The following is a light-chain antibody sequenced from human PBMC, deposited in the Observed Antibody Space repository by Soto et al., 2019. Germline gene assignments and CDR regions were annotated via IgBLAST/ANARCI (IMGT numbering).Light chain of an antibody. CDR3: WLYMGSGISV. CDR1: SGSVSTSYY. V-gene: IGLV8-61*01. CDR2: STN. J-gene: IGLJ2*01. Sequence: QTVVTQDPSFSVSPGGTVTLTCGLSSGSVSTSYYPSWYQQTPGQAPRTLIYSTNTRSSGVPDRFSGSILGNKAALTITGAQADDESDYYCWLYMGSGISVFGGGTKLTVL.